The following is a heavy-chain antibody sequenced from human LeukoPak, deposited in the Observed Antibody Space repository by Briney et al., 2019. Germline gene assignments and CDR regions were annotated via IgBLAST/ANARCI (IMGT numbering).Heavy chain of an antibody. D-gene: IGHD1-26*01. V-gene: IGHV3-53*01. CDR3: ARANSATIPGADA. CDR2: INNCGRT. J-gene: IGHJ5*02. CDR1: GFTHISNY. Sequence: ARGALRLSCASSGFTHISNYLSGVRHAPGKGLEGVFVINNCGRTYYADSVKGRFTISRDNSKNTVYLQMNSLRAEDTAVYYCARANSATIPGADAWGQGTLVTVS.